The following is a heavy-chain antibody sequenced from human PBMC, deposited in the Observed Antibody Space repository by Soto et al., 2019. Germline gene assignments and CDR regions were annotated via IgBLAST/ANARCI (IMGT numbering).Heavy chain of an antibody. V-gene: IGHV3-9*01. CDR3: VKDIRDFPEYHGLDV. D-gene: IGHD3-3*01. Sequence: EVLLVESGGTLVQPGWSLRLSCAASGITFDDYAMHWVRQAPGKGLEWVSSISWNSGTIGYADSVKGRFTISRDNAKNSLFLQMNSLRPEDTSLYYCVKDIRDFPEYHGLDVWGQGTTVTVSS. J-gene: IGHJ6*02. CDR2: ISWNSGTI. CDR1: GITFDDYA.